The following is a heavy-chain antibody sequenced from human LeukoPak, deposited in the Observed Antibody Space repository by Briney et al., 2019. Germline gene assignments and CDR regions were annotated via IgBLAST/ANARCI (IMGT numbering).Heavy chain of an antibody. V-gene: IGHV3-23*01. Sequence: GGSLRLSCAASGFTFNNYAMSWVRQAPGKGLEWVSLIRGSTYYADSVKGRFTISRDNAKNTLYLQMHSLRAEDTALYYCAKRAPYYFDYWGQGTLVTVSS. CDR3: AKRAPYYFDY. CDR2: IRGST. J-gene: IGHJ4*02. CDR1: GFTFNNYA.